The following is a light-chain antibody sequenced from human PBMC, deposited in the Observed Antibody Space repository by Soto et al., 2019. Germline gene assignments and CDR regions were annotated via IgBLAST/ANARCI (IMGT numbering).Light chain of an antibody. J-gene: IGKJ2*01. V-gene: IGKV3-11*01. CDR1: QSVSSY. Sequence: EIVLTQSPATLSLSPGERATLSCRASQSVSSYLAWYQQKPGQAPSLLNYDASNRATGIPARCSGSGSGTDFTLTISSLDPEDFAVYYCQQRRNWPRTFGQGTKLEIK. CDR2: DAS. CDR3: QQRRNWPRT.